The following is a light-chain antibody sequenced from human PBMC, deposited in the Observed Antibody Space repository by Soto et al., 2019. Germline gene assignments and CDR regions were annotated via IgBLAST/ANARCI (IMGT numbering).Light chain of an antibody. V-gene: IGLV2-14*01. Sequence: QSALTQPASVSGSPGQSITISCTGTSDDIGANNYVSWYQQHPGKAPKLIIYDVSNRPWGVSHRFSGSKSGNTASLTIAGLQAEDEADYHCSSYTGSNNHVVFGGGTKLTVL. CDR3: SSYTGSNNHVV. J-gene: IGLJ2*01. CDR2: DVS. CDR1: SDDIGANNY.